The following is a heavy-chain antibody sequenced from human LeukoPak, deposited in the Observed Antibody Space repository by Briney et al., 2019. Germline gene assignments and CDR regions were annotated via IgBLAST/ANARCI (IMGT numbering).Heavy chain of an antibody. D-gene: IGHD3-9*01. J-gene: IGHJ1*01. CDR3: AKDQGAGLTSQH. CDR1: GFTFAAYA. CDR2: VDAGGFTT. V-gene: IGHV3-23*01. Sequence: GRSLKLSCAPSGFTFAAYAMTWVRQAPGKGLEWISHVDAGGFTTYYADSVKGRFTVSRDNSRNTVFLQMNNLTIEDTALYYCAKDQGAGLTSQHWGQGTLVIVSS.